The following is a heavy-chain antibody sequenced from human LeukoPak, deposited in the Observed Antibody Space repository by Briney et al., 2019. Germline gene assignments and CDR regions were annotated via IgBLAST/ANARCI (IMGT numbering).Heavy chain of an antibody. D-gene: IGHD2-2*01. J-gene: IGHJ6*03. V-gene: IGHV4-30-4*01. CDR2: IYYSGST. CDR3: GASYCSSTNCWDYYYYMDV. CDR1: GGSISSGDYY. Sequence: SQTLSLTCTVSGGSISSGDYYWSWIRQPPGKGLEWIGYIYYSGSTYYNPSLKSRVTIAVDTSKNQFSLKLSSVTAADTAVYYCGASYCSSTNCWDYYYYMDVWGKGTTVTVSS.